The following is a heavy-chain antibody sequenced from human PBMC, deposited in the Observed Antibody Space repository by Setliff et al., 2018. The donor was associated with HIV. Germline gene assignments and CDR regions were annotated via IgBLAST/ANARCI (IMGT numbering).Heavy chain of an antibody. CDR3: VRGVQSPPHYSYYYMDV. CDR1: GGTFSSYA. Sequence: GASVKVSCKASGGTFSSYAISWVRQAPGQGLEWMGGIIPIFGTANYAQKFQGRVTITADESTSTAYMELTSLRFDDTAMYYCVRGVQSPPHYSYYYMDVWGEGTMVTV. V-gene: IGHV1-69*13. J-gene: IGHJ6*03. D-gene: IGHD3-3*01. CDR2: IIPIFGTA.